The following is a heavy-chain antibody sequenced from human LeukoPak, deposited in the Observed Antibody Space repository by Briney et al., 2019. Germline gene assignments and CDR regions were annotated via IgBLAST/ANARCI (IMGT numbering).Heavy chain of an antibody. CDR1: GFTFSSYG. J-gene: IGHJ4*02. D-gene: IGHD4-11*01. Sequence: GGSLRLSCAGSGFTFSSYGMHWVRQAPGKGPEWVAVISNDGSKIYYADSVKGRFTISRDNPRNTVYLQMDSLRPVDTAVYYCAQDRGGEQQLIQGFAYWGQGTLVTVSS. V-gene: IGHV3-30*18. CDR2: ISNDGSKI. CDR3: AQDRGGEQQLIQGFAY.